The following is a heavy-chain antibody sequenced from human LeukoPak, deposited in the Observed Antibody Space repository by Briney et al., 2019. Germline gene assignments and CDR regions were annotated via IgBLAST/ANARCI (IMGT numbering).Heavy chain of an antibody. J-gene: IGHJ4*02. Sequence: GGSLRLSCAASGFTFSSYGMHWVRQAPGKGLEGVAVIWYDGSNKYYADSVKGRFTISRDNSKNTLYLQMNSLRAEDTAVYYCARGHSSGWYSDYFDYWGQGTLVTVSS. CDR2: IWYDGSNK. CDR3: ARGHSSGWYSDYFDY. V-gene: IGHV3-33*08. CDR1: GFTFSSYG. D-gene: IGHD6-19*01.